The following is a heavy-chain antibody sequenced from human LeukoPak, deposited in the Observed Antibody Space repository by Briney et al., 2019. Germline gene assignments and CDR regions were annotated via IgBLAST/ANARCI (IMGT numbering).Heavy chain of an antibody. CDR1: GFTFSSYS. Sequence: GGSLRLSCAASGFTFSSYSMNWVRQAPGKGLEWVSYISSSSSTIYYADSVKGQFTISRDNAKNSLYLQMNSLRAEDTAVYYCARDQGIAVAGTDVFDIWGQGTMVTVSS. D-gene: IGHD6-19*01. J-gene: IGHJ3*02. V-gene: IGHV3-48*01. CDR3: ARDQGIAVAGTDVFDI. CDR2: ISSSSSTI.